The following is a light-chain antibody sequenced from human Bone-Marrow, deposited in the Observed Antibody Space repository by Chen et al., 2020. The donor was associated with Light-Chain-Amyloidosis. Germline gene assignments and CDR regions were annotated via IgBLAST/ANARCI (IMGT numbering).Light chain of an antibody. CDR2: RDT. CDR3: QAADSSGTYEVI. V-gene: IGLV3-25*03. J-gene: IGLJ2*01. Sequence: SYELPQPPSVSVSPAQTARITCSGDDLPRSYAYWYQQKPGQAPVLVIPRDTERPTGISERFSGSSSGTTATLTISGGQAEDEADYHCQAADSSGTYEVIFGGGTKLTVL. CDR1: DLPRSY.